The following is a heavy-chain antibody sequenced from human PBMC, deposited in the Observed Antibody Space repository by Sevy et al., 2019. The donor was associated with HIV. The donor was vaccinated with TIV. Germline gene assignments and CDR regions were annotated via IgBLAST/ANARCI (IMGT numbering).Heavy chain of an antibody. CDR2: IYYSGST. CDR3: ARSGPEYCGGDCYSSYYYYYGMDV. Sequence: GSLRLSCTVSGGSISSYYWSWIRQPPGKGLEWIGYIYYSGSTNYNPSLKSRVTISVDTSKNQFSLKLSSVTAADTAVYYCARSGPEYCGGDCYSSYYYYYGMDVWGQGTTVTVSS. CDR1: GGSISSYY. D-gene: IGHD2-21*01. J-gene: IGHJ6*02. V-gene: IGHV4-59*01.